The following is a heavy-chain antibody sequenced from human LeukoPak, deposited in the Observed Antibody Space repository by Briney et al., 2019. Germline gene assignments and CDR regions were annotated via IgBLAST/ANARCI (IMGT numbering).Heavy chain of an antibody. Sequence: SETLSLTCTVSGGSLSSYYWSWIRQPPGKGLEWIGYIYYSGSTNYNPSLKSRVTISVEPSKNQFSLKLASVPAADTAVNYCARDKWGDAFDIWGQGPMVTASS. CDR1: GGSLSSYY. CDR2: IYYSGST. CDR3: ARDKWGDAFDI. V-gene: IGHV4-59*01. J-gene: IGHJ3*02. D-gene: IGHD7-27*01.